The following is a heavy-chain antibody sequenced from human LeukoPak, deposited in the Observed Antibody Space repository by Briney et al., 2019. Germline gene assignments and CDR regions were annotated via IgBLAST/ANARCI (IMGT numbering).Heavy chain of an antibody. D-gene: IGHD3-10*01. V-gene: IGHV3-30*02. CDR2: IRYDGSNK. CDR3: AEDFGYGSGSYYFDY. Sequence: GGSLRLSCAASGFTFSNYGMHWVRQAPGKGLEWVAFIRYDGSNKYYADSVKGRFTISRDNSKNTLYLQMNSLRAEDTAVYYCAEDFGYGSGSYYFDYWGQGTLVTVSS. CDR1: GFTFSNYG. J-gene: IGHJ4*02.